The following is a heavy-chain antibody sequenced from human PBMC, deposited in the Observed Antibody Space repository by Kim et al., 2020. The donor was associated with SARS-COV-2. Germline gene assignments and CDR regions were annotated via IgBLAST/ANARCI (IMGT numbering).Heavy chain of an antibody. D-gene: IGHD4-17*01. J-gene: IGHJ4*02. V-gene: IGHV3-9*01. Sequence: ADAVKGRFTISRDNAKNSLYLQMNSLRAEDTALYSCAKDEGFSYGVYFDYWGQGTLVTVSS. CDR3: AKDEGFSYGVYFDY.